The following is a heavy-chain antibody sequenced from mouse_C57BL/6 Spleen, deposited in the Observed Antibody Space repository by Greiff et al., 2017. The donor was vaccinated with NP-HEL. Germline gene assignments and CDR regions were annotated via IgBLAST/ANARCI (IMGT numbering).Heavy chain of an antibody. Sequence: EVQLQQSGPELVKPGASVKISCKASGYTFTDYYMNWVKQSHGKSLEWIGDINPNNGGTSYNQKFKGKATLTVDKSSSTAYMELRSLTSEDSAVYYCARGSDGYSDYWGQGTTLTVSS. CDR1: GYTFTDYY. V-gene: IGHV1-26*01. D-gene: IGHD2-3*01. J-gene: IGHJ2*01. CDR2: INPNNGGT. CDR3: ARGSDGYSDY.